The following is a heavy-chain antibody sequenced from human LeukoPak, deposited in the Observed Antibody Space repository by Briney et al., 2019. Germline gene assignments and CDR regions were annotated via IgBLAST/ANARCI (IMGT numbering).Heavy chain of an antibody. D-gene: IGHD5-12*01. J-gene: IGHJ4*02. CDR2: IKQDGSEK. V-gene: IGHV3-7*03. Sequence: GGSLRLSCAASGFTFSSYWMSWVRQAPGKGLEWVANIKQDGSEKYYVDSVKGRFTSSRDNPKNTLYLQMNGLRVEDTAVYYCAKDMQTWPRFPDYWGQGTLVTVSS. CDR1: GFTFSSYW. CDR3: AKDMQTWPRFPDY.